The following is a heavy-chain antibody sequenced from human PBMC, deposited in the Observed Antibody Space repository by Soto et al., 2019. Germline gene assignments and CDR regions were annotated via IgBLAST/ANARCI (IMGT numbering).Heavy chain of an antibody. CDR1: GFTFSSFP. V-gene: IGHV3-23*01. Sequence: GGSLRLSCAASGFTFSSFPIHWVRQATGKGLEWVSGISDSGGHTVYADSVKGRFTISRDNSKNMLYLQMSSLRADDTAVYYCAKKSGSGTLNHFDYWGQGTLVTVSS. D-gene: IGHD3-10*01. J-gene: IGHJ4*02. CDR3: AKKSGSGTLNHFDY. CDR2: ISDSGGHT.